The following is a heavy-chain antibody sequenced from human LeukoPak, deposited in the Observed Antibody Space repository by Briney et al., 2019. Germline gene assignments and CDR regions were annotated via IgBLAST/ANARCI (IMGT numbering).Heavy chain of an antibody. V-gene: IGHV4-59*01. CDR3: ARTTGLYDAFDI. CDR1: GGSISSYY. J-gene: IGHJ3*02. CDR2: IYYSGST. Sequence: PETLSLTCTVSGGSISSYYWSWIRQPPGKGLEWIGYIYYSGSTNYNPSLKSRVTISVDTSKNQFSLKLSSVTAADTAVYYCARTTGLYDAFDIWGQGTMVTVSS. D-gene: IGHD3-16*02.